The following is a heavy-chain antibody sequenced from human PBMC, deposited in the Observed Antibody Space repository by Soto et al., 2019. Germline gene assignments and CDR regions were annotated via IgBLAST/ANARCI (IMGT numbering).Heavy chain of an antibody. CDR3: ARAIKLADYYEH. V-gene: IGHV4-30-4*01. D-gene: IGHD1-1*01. Sequence: SETLSLTCTVSGGSISSGDYYWSWIRQPPGKGLEWIGYIYYSGSTYYNPSLKSRVTISVDTSKHQSSLKLSSVTDEDTAVYYCARAIKLADYYEHCRQGTLVTVSA. CDR1: GGSISSGDYY. J-gene: IGHJ4*02. CDR2: IYYSGST.